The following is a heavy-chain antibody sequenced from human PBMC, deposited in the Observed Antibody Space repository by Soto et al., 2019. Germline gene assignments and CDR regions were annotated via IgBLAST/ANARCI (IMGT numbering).Heavy chain of an antibody. CDR2: LKQSGRT. CDR3: ARVRYSGSYVVAYYNYGLAV. D-gene: IGHD1-26*01. CDR1: C. J-gene: IGHJ6*02. Sequence: CWRRISKKKRKGLEWFGELKQSGRTNYTPSIKSRVTISVDTSKNQFSLKLSSVTAADTAVYYCARVRYSGSYVVAYYNYGLAVRGQRTTVNGS. V-gene: IGHV4-34*01.